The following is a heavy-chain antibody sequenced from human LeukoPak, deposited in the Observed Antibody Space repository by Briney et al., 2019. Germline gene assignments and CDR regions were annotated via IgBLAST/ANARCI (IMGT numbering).Heavy chain of an antibody. CDR2: INHSGGT. V-gene: IGHV4-34*01. Sequence: SETLSLTCTVYGGSFSGYYWSWIRQPPGKGLEWIGEINHSGGTKYKSSLKSRVTISLDTSKNQLSLKLTSVTAADTAVYYCARTTEGYCSSTSCYEFYYYYYMDVWGKGTTVTISS. CDR1: GGSFSGYY. CDR3: ARTTEGYCSSTSCYEFYYYYYMDV. D-gene: IGHD2-2*01. J-gene: IGHJ6*03.